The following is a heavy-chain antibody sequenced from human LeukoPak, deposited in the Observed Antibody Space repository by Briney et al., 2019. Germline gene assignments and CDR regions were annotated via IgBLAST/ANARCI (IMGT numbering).Heavy chain of an antibody. Sequence: PGVSVRLSCAASGFTFSSYSMNWVRQAPGKGLEWVSSISCSSSYIYYADSVKGRFTISRDNAKNSLYLQMNSLRAEDTAVYYCARDRSDRLAVAGTSAFDYWGQGTLVTVSS. D-gene: IGHD6-19*01. CDR2: ISCSSSYI. CDR1: GFTFSSYS. V-gene: IGHV3-21*01. CDR3: ARDRSDRLAVAGTSAFDY. J-gene: IGHJ4*02.